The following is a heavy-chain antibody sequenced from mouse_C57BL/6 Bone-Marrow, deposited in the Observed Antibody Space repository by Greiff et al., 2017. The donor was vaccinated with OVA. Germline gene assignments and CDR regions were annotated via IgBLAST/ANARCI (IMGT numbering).Heavy chain of an antibody. V-gene: IGHV3-4*01. J-gene: IGHJ3*01. CDR1: GYSITNGNHW. CDR3: ARGDYYGSRPWFAY. CDR2: ISSSGST. D-gene: IGHD1-1*01. Sequence: EVKLMESGPALVKPSQTVSLTCTVTGYSITNGNHWWNWIRQVSGSKLEWIGYISSSGSTDSNPSLKSRISITRDTSKNQLFLQLNSVTTEDIATYYCARGDYYGSRPWFAYWGQGTLVTVSA.